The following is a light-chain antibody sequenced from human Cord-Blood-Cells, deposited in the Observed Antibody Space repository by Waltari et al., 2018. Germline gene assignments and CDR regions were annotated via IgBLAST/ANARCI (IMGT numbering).Light chain of an antibody. CDR3: HQYGSSHT. CDR1: QSVSSSD. V-gene: IGKV3-20*01. CDR2: GSS. Sequence: EIVLTQSPGTLSLSPGERATLSCRASQSVSSSDLAGYQQQPGQAPRLLIYGSSSRATGIPDRFSGSGSGTDFTLTISRLEPEDFAVYYCHQYGSSHTFGQGTKREIK. J-gene: IGKJ2*01.